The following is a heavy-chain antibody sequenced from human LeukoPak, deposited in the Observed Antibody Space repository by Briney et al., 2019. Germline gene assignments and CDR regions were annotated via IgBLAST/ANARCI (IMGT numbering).Heavy chain of an antibody. Sequence: SETLSLTCTVSGGSISSYYWSWIRQPPGKGLEWIGYIYYSGSTNYNPSLKSRVTISVDTSKNQFSLKLSSVTAADTAVYYCATASTYYDFWSGYSDAFDIWGQGTMVTVSS. CDR1: GGSISSYY. D-gene: IGHD3-3*01. J-gene: IGHJ3*02. CDR2: IYYSGST. V-gene: IGHV4-59*01. CDR3: ATASTYYDFWSGYSDAFDI.